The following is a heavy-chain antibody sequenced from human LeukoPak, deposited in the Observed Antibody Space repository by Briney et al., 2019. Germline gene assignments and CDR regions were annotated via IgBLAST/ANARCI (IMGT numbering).Heavy chain of an antibody. V-gene: IGHV3-48*01. Sequence: PGGSLRLSCAASGFTFSSYSMNWVRQAPGKGLEWVSYISSSSSTIYYADSVKGRFTISRDNAKNSLYLQMNSLRAEDTAVYYCARDVRGRWWELRVGEFDYWGQGTLVTVSS. CDR3: ARDVRGRWWELRVGEFDY. D-gene: IGHD1-26*01. J-gene: IGHJ4*02. CDR2: ISSSSSTI. CDR1: GFTFSSYS.